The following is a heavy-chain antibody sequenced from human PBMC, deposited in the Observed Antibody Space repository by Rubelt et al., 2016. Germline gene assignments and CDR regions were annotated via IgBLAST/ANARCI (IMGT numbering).Heavy chain of an antibody. V-gene: IGHV3-74*02. CDR3: ARYRQLEG. Sequence: EVQLVESGGGLVQPGGSLRLSCAASGFTFSSYWMHWVRQAPGKGLVWVSRINSDGSSPTYADSVKGRFTISSDNAQNSLHLQMDSLRTEDTAVYYCARYRQLEGWGQGTLVTVSS. CDR1: GFTFSSYW. J-gene: IGHJ1*01. D-gene: IGHD1-1*01. CDR2: INSDGSSP.